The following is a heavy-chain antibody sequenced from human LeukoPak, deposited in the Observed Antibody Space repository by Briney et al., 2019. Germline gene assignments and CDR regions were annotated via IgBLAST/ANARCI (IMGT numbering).Heavy chain of an antibody. CDR3: ARDLQLVGTFDY. V-gene: IGHV3-66*02. CDR1: GFTVSSNY. J-gene: IGHJ4*02. CDR2: IYSGGST. D-gene: IGHD6-6*01. Sequence: GGSLRLSCAASGFTVSSNYMSWVRQAPGKGLEWVSVIYSGGSTYYADSVKGRFTISRDNSKNALYLQMNSLRAEDTAVYYCARDLQLVGTFDYWGQGTLVTVSS.